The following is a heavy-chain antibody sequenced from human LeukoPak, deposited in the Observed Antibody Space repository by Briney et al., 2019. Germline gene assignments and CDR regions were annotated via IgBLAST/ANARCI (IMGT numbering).Heavy chain of an antibody. CDR1: GFTFSSYA. CDR3: AKDKGGRSTSLDAFDI. Sequence: GGSLRLSCAASGFTFSSYAMSWVRQAPGEGLEWVSGISGSGGSTYYADSVKGRFTISRDNSKNTLNLQMNSQRAEDTAVYYCAKDKGGRSTSLDAFDIWGQGTMVTVSS. D-gene: IGHD2-2*01. V-gene: IGHV3-23*01. CDR2: ISGSGGST. J-gene: IGHJ3*02.